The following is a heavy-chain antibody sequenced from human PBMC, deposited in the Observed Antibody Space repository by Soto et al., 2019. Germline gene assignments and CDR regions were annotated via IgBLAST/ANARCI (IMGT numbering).Heavy chain of an antibody. D-gene: IGHD6-6*01. V-gene: IGHV3-73*02. CDR2: IRSKANSYAT. Sequence: EVQLVESGGGLVQPGGSLKLSCAASGFTFSGSAMHWVRQASGKGLEWVGRIRSKANSYATAYAASVKGRFTISRDDSKNTAYLQMNSLKTEDTAVYYCTRRRPAAPSLDEEYYYYYGMDVWGQGTTVTVSS. CDR3: TRRRPAAPSLDEEYYYYYGMDV. J-gene: IGHJ6*02. CDR1: GFTFSGSA.